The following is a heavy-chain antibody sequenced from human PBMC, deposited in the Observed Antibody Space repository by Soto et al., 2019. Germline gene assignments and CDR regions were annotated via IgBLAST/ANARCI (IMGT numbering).Heavy chain of an antibody. J-gene: IGHJ4*02. D-gene: IGHD3-22*01. CDR3: ARDGSHYYDSSGYYSFDY. CDR1: GGTFSSYA. CDR2: IIPIFGTA. V-gene: IGHV1-69*06. Sequence: SVKVSCKASGGTFSSYAISWVRQAPGQGLEWMGGIIPIFGTANYAQKFQGRVTITADKSTSTAYMELSSLRSEDTAVYYCARDGSHYYDSSGYYSFDYWGQGXLVTVYS.